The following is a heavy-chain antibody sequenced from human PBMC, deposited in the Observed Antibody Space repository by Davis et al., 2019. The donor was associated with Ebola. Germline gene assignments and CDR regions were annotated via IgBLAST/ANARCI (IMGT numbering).Heavy chain of an antibody. CDR2: IYYSGST. D-gene: IGHD2-15*01. V-gene: IGHV4-59*12. J-gene: IGHJ4*02. Sequence: MPSETLSLTFTASGGPISSSYWSWIRQPPGKAPYWIWYIYYSGSTIYNPSLKRRVTISVDTSKNQFSLKLSSVTAADTAVYYCARTPYCSGGSCYSNPHFDYWGQGTLVTVSS. CDR3: ARTPYCSGGSCYSNPHFDY. CDR1: GGPISSSY.